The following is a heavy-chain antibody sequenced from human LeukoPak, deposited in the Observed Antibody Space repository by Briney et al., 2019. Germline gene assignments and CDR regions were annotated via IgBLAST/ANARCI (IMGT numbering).Heavy chain of an antibody. Sequence: PGGPLRLSCVASGVTLSNYAMSWARQAPGKGLEWVSGISSSGSGGNTYYADSVKGRFTISRDSSRNTLFLHMNTLRVEDTAIYYCAKDVRRCNGACTWGQGTLVTVSS. J-gene: IGHJ5*02. V-gene: IGHV3-23*01. CDR2: ISSSGSGGNT. CDR1: GVTLSNYA. D-gene: IGHD2-8*01. CDR3: AKDVRRCNGACT.